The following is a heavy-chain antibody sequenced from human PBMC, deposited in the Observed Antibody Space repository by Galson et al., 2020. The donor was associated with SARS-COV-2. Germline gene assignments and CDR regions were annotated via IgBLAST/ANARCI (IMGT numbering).Heavy chain of an antibody. D-gene: IGHD6-19*01. J-gene: IGHJ4*02. V-gene: IGHV4-59*11. CDR2: IYNSGNT. CDR3: SRAAVAGPFDY. CDR1: GGSISSHY. Sequence: SETLSLTCTVSGGSISSHYWSWIRQSPGKGLEWIGCIYNSGNTDYNPSLKSRVTISIDTSKNQFSLKVSSVTAADTAVYYCSRAAVAGPFDYWGQGTLVTVS.